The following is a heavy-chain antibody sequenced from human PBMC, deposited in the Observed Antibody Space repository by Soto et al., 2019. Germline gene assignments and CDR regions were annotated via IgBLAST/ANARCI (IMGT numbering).Heavy chain of an antibody. CDR1: GFTFSNAW. CDR2: IKSKTDGGTT. D-gene: IGHD2-2*01. CDR3: NTDFLDIVVVQAAIPYYGMDV. J-gene: IGHJ6*02. V-gene: IGHV3-15*01. Sequence: GGSLRLSCAASGFTFSNAWMSWARQAPGKGLEWVGRIKSKTDGGTTDYAAPVKGRFTISRDDSKNTLYLQMNSLKTEDTAVYYCNTDFLDIVVVQAAIPYYGMDVWGQGTTVTVSS.